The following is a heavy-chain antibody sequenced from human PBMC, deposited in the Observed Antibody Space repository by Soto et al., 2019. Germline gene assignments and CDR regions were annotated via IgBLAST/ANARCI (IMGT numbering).Heavy chain of an antibody. CDR1: GFTFSGSA. V-gene: IGHV3-73*01. J-gene: IGHJ6*03. CDR3: SRQASDFWSGKPQYYMDV. Sequence: EVQLVESGGGLVQPGGSLKLSCAASGFTFSGSAMHWVRQASGKGLEGGGRIRSKGNNYATAYGASLRGRFTISRDDSKDTTYLQMNSLNTEDTAVYYCSRQASDFWSGKPQYYMDVWGKGTTVTVSS. CDR2: IRSKGNNYAT. D-gene: IGHD3-3*01.